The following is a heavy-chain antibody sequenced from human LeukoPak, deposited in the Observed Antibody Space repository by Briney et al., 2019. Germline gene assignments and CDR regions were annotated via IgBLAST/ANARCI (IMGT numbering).Heavy chain of an antibody. Sequence: GGSLTLSCAVSGFTFSGFWMSWSRQAPGKGLEWVASINSDGSEGYYADVVKGRFTISRDNAKNSLYLQINSLRAEDTAVYYCARSSYSSSSSVWGQGTMVTVSS. CDR1: GFTFSGFW. J-gene: IGHJ3*01. V-gene: IGHV3-7*03. D-gene: IGHD6-6*01. CDR3: ARSSYSSSSSV. CDR2: INSDGSEG.